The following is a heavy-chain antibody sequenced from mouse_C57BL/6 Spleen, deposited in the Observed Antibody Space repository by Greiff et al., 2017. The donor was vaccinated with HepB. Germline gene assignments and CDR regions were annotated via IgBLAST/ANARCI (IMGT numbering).Heavy chain of an antibody. CDR3: ARNWEGHYFDY. J-gene: IGHJ2*01. D-gene: IGHD4-1*01. CDR1: GYTFTDYY. V-gene: IGHV1-26*01. Sequence: VHVKQSGPELVKPGASVKISCKASGYTFTDYYMNWVKQSHGKSLEWIGDINPNNGGTSYNQKFKGKATLTVDKSSSTAYMELRSLTSEDSAVYYCARNWEGHYFDYWGQGTTLTVSS. CDR2: INPNNGGT.